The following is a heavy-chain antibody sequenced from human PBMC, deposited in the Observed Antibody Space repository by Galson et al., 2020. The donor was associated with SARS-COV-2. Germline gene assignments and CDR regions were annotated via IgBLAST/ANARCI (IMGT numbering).Heavy chain of an antibody. J-gene: IGHJ4*02. V-gene: IGHV3-30*02. Sequence: GGSLRLSCAASGFTFSSFGMHWVRQAPGKGLEWVAYIRYDGSNKYYADSVKGRFTISRDNSKNTLYLQLNSLRAEDMAVYYCATNIAVVVAATSGAFDYWGQGTLVTVSS. D-gene: IGHD2-15*01. CDR1: GFTFSSFG. CDR3: ATNIAVVVAATSGAFDY. CDR2: IRYDGSNK.